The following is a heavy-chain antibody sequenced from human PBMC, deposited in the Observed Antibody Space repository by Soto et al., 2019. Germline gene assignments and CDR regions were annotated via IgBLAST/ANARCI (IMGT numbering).Heavy chain of an antibody. CDR2: ISYDGSNK. CDR3: ATARRYFDWSFDY. V-gene: IGHV3-30*03. Sequence: PGGSLRLSCAASGFTFSSYGMHWVRQAPGKGLEWVAVISYDGSNKYYADSVKGRFTISRDNSKNTLYLQMNSLRAEDTAVYYCATARRYFDWSFDYWGQGTLVTVSS. CDR1: GFTFSSYG. J-gene: IGHJ4*02. D-gene: IGHD3-9*01.